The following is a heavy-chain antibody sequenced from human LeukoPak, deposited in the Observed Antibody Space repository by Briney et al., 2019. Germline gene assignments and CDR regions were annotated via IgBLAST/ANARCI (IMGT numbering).Heavy chain of an antibody. D-gene: IGHD1-1*01. CDR1: GFTFSSYS. J-gene: IGHJ4*02. Sequence: GGSLRLSCAASGFTFSSYSMNWVRQAPGKGLEWVSSISSRSSYIYYADSVRGRFTISRDNAKNSLYLQMNSLRAEDTAVYYCARDLQLAFDYWGQGTLVTVSS. CDR3: ARDLQLAFDY. CDR2: ISSRSSYI. V-gene: IGHV3-21*01.